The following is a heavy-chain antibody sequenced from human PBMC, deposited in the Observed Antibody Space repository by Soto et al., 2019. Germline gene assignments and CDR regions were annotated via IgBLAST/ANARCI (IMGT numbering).Heavy chain of an antibody. V-gene: IGHV3-33*01. D-gene: IGHD7-27*01. Sequence: QVQLVESGGGVVQPGRSLRLSCAASGFTFSSYGMHWVRQAPGKGLEWVAVIWYDGSNKYYADSVKGRFTISRDNSKNTLYLQMNSLRAEDTAVYYCAREADPRFTRDPRELGIFDYWGQGTLVTVSS. CDR3: AREADPRFTRDPRELGIFDY. J-gene: IGHJ4*02. CDR1: GFTFSSYG. CDR2: IWYDGSNK.